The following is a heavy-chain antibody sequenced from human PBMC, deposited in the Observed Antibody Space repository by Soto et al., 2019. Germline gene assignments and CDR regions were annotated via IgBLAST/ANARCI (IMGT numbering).Heavy chain of an antibody. CDR2: MWYDGSNK. J-gene: IGHJ6*02. CDR3: ARWIQLWLRERPYGMDV. Sequence: GGSLRLSCAASGFTFSSYGMHWVRQAPGKGLEWVAVMWYDGSNKYYADSVKGRFTISRDNSKNTLYLQMNSLRAEDTAVYYCARWIQLWLRERPYGMDVWGQGTTVTVSS. D-gene: IGHD5-18*01. V-gene: IGHV3-33*01. CDR1: GFTFSSYG.